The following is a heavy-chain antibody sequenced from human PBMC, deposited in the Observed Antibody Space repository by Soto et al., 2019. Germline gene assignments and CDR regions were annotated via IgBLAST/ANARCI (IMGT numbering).Heavy chain of an antibody. CDR3: ARDYCSGGSCPSLAPDAFDI. CDR1: GFTFSSFA. V-gene: IGHV3-30-3*01. D-gene: IGHD2-15*01. J-gene: IGHJ3*02. Sequence: GGSMRLSCAASGFTFSSFATHWIRQAPGKGLEWVAVISYDGSNKYYADSVKGRFTISRDNSKNTLYLQMNSQRAEDTAVYYCARDYCSGGSCPSLAPDAFDIWGQGTMVTVSS. CDR2: ISYDGSNK.